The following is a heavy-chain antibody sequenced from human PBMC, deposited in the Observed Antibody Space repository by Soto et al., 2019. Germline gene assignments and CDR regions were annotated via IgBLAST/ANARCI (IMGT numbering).Heavy chain of an antibody. Sequence: EVQLLESGGGLVQPGGSLRLSCAASGFTFSSYAMSWVRQAPGKGLEWGSAISGSGGSTYYADSVKGRFTISRDNSKNTLYLQMNSLTAEDTAVYYCAKGVTYYYDSSGFNPDYWGQGTLVTVSS. V-gene: IGHV3-23*01. CDR1: GFTFSSYA. J-gene: IGHJ4*02. CDR3: AKGVTYYYDSSGFNPDY. CDR2: ISGSGGST. D-gene: IGHD3-22*01.